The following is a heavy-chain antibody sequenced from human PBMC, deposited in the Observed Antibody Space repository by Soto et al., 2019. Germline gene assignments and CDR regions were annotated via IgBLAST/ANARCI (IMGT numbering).Heavy chain of an antibody. D-gene: IGHD2-8*01. J-gene: IGHJ4*02. V-gene: IGHV3-15*01. CDR1: GFTFSNAW. CDR2: VKSKTDGGTT. CDR3: TTDSPGYYCTNGVCYTFDY. Sequence: GESLKISCAASGFTFSNAWMSWVRQAPGKGLEWVGRVKSKTDGGTTDYAALVKGRFTISRDDSKNTLYLQMNSLKTEDTAVYYCTTDSPGYYCTNGVCYTFDYWGQGTLVTVSS.